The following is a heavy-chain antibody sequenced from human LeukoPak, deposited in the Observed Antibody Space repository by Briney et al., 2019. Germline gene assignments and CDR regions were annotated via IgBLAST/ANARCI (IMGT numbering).Heavy chain of an antibody. Sequence: GASVKVSCKASGGTFSSYAISWVRQAPGQGLEWMGRIIPILGIANYAQKFQGRVTITADKSTSTAYMELSSLRSEDTAVYYCARDEDSSGPVDYWGRGTLVTVSS. J-gene: IGHJ4*02. D-gene: IGHD3-22*01. CDR3: ARDEDSSGPVDY. CDR1: GGTFSSYA. V-gene: IGHV1-69*04. CDR2: IIPILGIA.